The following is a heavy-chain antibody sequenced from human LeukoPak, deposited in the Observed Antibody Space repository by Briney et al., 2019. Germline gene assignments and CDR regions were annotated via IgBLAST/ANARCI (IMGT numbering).Heavy chain of an antibody. V-gene: IGHV1-8*01. CDR1: GYTFTTYD. D-gene: IGHD5-18*01. Sequence: ASVKVSCKASGYTFTTYDINWVRQATGQGLEWMGWMNPNSGNTGYAQKFQGRITMTRNTSISTAYMELSSLKSEDTAVYYCARGLGRTAMVTRGGVRFDYWGQGTLVTVSS. CDR3: ARGLGRTAMVTRGGVRFDY. CDR2: MNPNSGNT. J-gene: IGHJ4*02.